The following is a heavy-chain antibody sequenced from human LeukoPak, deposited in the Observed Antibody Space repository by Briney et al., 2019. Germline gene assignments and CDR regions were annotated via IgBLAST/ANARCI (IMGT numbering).Heavy chain of an antibody. CDR1: GYTFTSYY. CDR2: INPSGGST. Sequence: ASVKVSCKASGYTFTSYYIHWVRQAPGQGLEWMGIINPSGGSTNYPQKSQGRVTMTRDTSTSTVYMELSSLRSEDTAVYYCARSHTSFDYWGQGTLVTVSS. CDR3: ARSHTSFDY. V-gene: IGHV1-46*01. J-gene: IGHJ4*02.